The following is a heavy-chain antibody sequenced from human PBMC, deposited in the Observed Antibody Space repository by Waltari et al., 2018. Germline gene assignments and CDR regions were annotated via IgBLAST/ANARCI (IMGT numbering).Heavy chain of an antibody. J-gene: IGHJ6*03. D-gene: IGHD3-16*02. Sequence: QVQLQESGPGLVKPSQTLSLTCTVSGGSISSGSSYWSWIRQPAGKGLEWIGRIYTSGSTNYNPSLKSRVTRSVDTSKNQFSLKLSSVTAADTAVYYCARVRMITFGGVIVKDYYYMDVWGKGTTVTVSS. CDR2: IYTSGST. CDR3: ARVRMITFGGVIVKDYYYMDV. V-gene: IGHV4-61*02. CDR1: GGSISSGSSY.